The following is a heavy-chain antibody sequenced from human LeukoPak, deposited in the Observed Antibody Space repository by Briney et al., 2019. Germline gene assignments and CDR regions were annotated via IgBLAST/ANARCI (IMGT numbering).Heavy chain of an antibody. V-gene: IGHV4-34*01. CDR3: ARGRTANFDY. CDR1: GGSFSGYY. Sequence: SETLSLTCAVYGGSFSGYYWSWIRRPPGKGLEWIGEINHSGSTNYNPSLKSRVTISVDTSKNQFSLKLSSVTAADTAVYYCARGRTANFDYWGQGTLVTVSS. D-gene: IGHD2-21*02. CDR2: INHSGST. J-gene: IGHJ4*02.